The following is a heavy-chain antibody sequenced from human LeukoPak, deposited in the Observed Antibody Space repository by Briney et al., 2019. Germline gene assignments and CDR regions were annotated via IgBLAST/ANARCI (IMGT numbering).Heavy chain of an antibody. CDR3: ARSGLVLRYFDWRGGAFDI. V-gene: IGHV1-3*01. D-gene: IGHD3-9*01. CDR2: INAGNGNT. J-gene: IGHJ3*02. Sequence: GASVKVSCKASGYTFTSYATHWVRQAPGQRLEWMGWINAGNGNTKYSQKFQGRVTITRDTSASTAYMELSSLRSEDTAVYYCARSGLVLRYFDWRGGAFDIWGQGTMVTVSS. CDR1: GYTFTSYA.